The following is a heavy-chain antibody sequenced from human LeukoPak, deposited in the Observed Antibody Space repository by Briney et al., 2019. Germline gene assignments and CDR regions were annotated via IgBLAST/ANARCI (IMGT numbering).Heavy chain of an antibody. V-gene: IGHV1-69*13. D-gene: IGHD3-10*01. Sequence: SVKVSCKASGGTFSSFAISWVRQAPGQGLGWMGGIIPIFGTANYAQKFQGRVTITADESTSTAYMEQSSLRSEDTAVYYCARARVNYGSVDLDYWGQGTLVTVSS. J-gene: IGHJ4*02. CDR1: GGTFSSFA. CDR3: ARARVNYGSVDLDY. CDR2: IIPIFGTA.